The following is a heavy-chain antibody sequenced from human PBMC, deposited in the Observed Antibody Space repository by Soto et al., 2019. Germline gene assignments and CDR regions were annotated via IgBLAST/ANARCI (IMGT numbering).Heavy chain of an antibody. D-gene: IGHD1-1*01. CDR3: ARDHGDGTFDF. CDR2: INAGYGNT. Sequence: ASVKVSCKASGYTFGSYAMHWVRQAPGQRLEWMGWINAGYGNTKSSQKFQDRVTISRDTSASTAYMELTSLRSEDTAVYYCARDHGDGTFDFWGQRTMVTVSS. J-gene: IGHJ4*02. V-gene: IGHV1-3*01. CDR1: GYTFGSYA.